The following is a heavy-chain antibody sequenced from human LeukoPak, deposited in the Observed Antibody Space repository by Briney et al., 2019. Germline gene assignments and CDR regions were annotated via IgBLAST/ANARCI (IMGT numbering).Heavy chain of an antibody. J-gene: IGHJ4*02. V-gene: IGHV3-23*01. CDR1: GFTFSSYA. CDR3: TKGTIWLPFDY. D-gene: IGHD5-18*01. CDR2: ISGSGSNT. Sequence: PGGSLRLSCAASGFTFSSYAMTWVRQAPGKGLEWVSGISGSGSNTYYADSVKGRFTISRDNSKNTLYLQMNSLRAEDTAVYYCTKGTIWLPFDYWGQGTLVTVSS.